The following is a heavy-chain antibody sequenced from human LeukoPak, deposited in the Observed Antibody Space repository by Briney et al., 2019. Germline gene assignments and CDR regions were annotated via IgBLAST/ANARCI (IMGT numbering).Heavy chain of an antibody. CDR2: ISGSGGST. D-gene: IGHD6-19*01. CDR3: AKDGGVAGRYI. V-gene: IGHV3-23*01. J-gene: IGHJ3*02. CDR1: GFTFSSYA. Sequence: GGSLRLSCAASGFTFSSYAMSWVRQAPGKGLEWVSAISGSGGSTYYADSVRGRFTISRDNSKNTLYLQMNSLRAEDTAVYYCAKDGGVAGRYIWGQGTMVTVSS.